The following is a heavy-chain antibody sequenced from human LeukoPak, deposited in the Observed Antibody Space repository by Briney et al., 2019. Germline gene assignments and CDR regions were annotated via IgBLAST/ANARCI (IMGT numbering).Heavy chain of an antibody. V-gene: IGHV3-53*01. CDR1: GFTVSSNY. Sequence: GGSLRLSCAASGFTVSSNYMSWVRQAPGKGLEWVSVIYSGGSTHYADSVRGRFTISRDNAKKSLYLQMNSLTVEDTAMYYCARREYDAFDIWGQGTMVTVSS. CDR2: IYSGGST. J-gene: IGHJ3*02. D-gene: IGHD3-10*01. CDR3: ARREYDAFDI.